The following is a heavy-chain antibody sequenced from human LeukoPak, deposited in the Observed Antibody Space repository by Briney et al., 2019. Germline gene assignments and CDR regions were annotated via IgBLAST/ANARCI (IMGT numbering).Heavy chain of an antibody. CDR2: ISSSGSTI. V-gene: IGHV3-48*03. J-gene: IGHJ6*03. D-gene: IGHD2-15*01. Sequence: GGSLRLSCAASGFTFSSYEMNWVRQAQGKGLEWVSYISSSGSTIYYADAVKGRFTISRDNAKKSLYLQMNSLRAEDTAVYYCARDGRGYCSGGSCYSYYYYYMDVWGKGTTVTVSS. CDR3: ARDGRGYCSGGSCYSYYYYYMDV. CDR1: GFTFSSYE.